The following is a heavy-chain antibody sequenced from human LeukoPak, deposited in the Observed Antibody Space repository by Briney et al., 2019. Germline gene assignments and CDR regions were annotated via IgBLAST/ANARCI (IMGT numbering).Heavy chain of an antibody. CDR2: LYYSGST. J-gene: IGHJ3*02. CDR3: ARGVGPPDAFDI. CDR1: GGSINTYY. V-gene: IGHV4-59*01. D-gene: IGHD3-16*01. Sequence: KSSETLSLTCTVSGGSINTYYWNWIRQPPGKGLEWIEYLYYSGSTNYNPSLKSRVTLSVDTSKNQFSLKLTSVTAADTAVYYCARGVGPPDAFDIWGQGTMVTVSS.